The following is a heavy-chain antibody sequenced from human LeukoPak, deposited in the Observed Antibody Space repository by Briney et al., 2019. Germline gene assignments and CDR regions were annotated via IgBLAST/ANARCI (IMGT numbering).Heavy chain of an antibody. D-gene: IGHD3-10*01. J-gene: IGHJ4*02. Sequence: PGGSLRLSCAASGFIFSSYGMHWVRQAPGKGLEWVTFIYHDENVKYYADSAKGRFTISRENSKNTLFLQMNNLRPEDTAVYYCAKDLDGWGSYDYWGQGTLVTVSS. V-gene: IGHV3-30*02. CDR2: IYHDENVK. CDR1: GFIFSSYG. CDR3: AKDLDGWGSYDY.